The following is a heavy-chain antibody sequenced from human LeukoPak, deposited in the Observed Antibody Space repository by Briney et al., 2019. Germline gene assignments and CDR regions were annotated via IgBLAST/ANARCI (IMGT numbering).Heavy chain of an antibody. D-gene: IGHD5-18*01. CDR2: IYYSGST. CDR3: ARLADTANDY. CDR1: GGSVSSGSYY. J-gene: IGHJ4*02. Sequence: PSETLSLTCTVSGGSVSSGSYYWSWIRQPPGKGLEWIGYIYYSGSTNYNPSLKSRVTISVDTSKNQFSLKLSSVTAADTAVYYCARLADTANDYWGQGTLVTVSS. V-gene: IGHV4-61*01.